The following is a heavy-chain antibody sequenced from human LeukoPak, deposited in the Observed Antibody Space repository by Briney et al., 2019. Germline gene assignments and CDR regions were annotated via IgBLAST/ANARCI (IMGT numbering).Heavy chain of an antibody. J-gene: IGHJ4*02. CDR3: ARESFAARWD. CDR2: ISYDGSNK. V-gene: IGHV3-30*03. CDR1: GFTFSSYG. Sequence: GGSLRLSCAASGFTFSSYGMHWVRQAPGKGLEWVAVISYDGSNKYYADSVKGRFTISRDNAKNSLYLQMNSLTAEDTAVYYCARESFAARWDWGQGTLVTVSS. D-gene: IGHD6-6*01.